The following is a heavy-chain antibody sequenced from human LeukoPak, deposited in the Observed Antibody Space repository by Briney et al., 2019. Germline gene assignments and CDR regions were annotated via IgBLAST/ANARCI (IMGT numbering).Heavy chain of an antibody. V-gene: IGHV3-66*01. CDR2: IYSGGST. J-gene: IGHJ3*02. D-gene: IGHD3-3*01. Sequence: PGGSLRLSCAASGFTVSSDYMSWVRQAPGGGLEWVSVIYSGGSTYYADSVKGRFTISRDNSKNTLYLQMNSLRAEDTAVYYCARRSSGTFFGAFDIWGQGTMVTVSS. CDR1: GFTVSSDY. CDR3: ARRSSGTFFGAFDI.